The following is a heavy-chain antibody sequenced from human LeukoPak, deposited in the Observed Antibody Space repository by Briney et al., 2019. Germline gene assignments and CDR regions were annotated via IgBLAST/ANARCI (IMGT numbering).Heavy chain of an antibody. V-gene: IGHV5-51*01. J-gene: IGHJ4*02. CDR3: ARPSSLYGGTSEDY. CDR2: IYPGDSDT. D-gene: IGHD4-23*01. Sequence: GESLKISCNASGYSFTDYWIVWVRQMPGKGLEWMGAIYPGDSDTRYSPSLDGQVTISADKSVSTTYLQWSSLQASDTAMYYCARPSSLYGGTSEDYWGQGTLVTVSS. CDR1: GYSFTDYW.